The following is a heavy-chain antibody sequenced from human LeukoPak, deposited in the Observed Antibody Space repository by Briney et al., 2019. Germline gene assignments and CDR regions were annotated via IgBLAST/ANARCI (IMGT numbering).Heavy chain of an antibody. CDR2: ISSSSSYI. CDR3: ASSYDSSGYHITDDAFDI. D-gene: IGHD3-22*01. V-gene: IGHV3-21*01. CDR1: GFTFSSYS. Sequence: PGGSLRLSCAASGFTFSSYSMNWVRQAPGKGLEWVSSISSSSSYIYYADSVKGRFTISRDNAKNSLYLQMNSLRAEDTAVYYCASSYDSSGYHITDDAFDIWGQGTMVTVSS. J-gene: IGHJ3*02.